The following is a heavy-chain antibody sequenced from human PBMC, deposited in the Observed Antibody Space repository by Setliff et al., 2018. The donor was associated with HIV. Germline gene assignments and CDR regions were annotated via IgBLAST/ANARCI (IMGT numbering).Heavy chain of an antibody. CDR1: GFTFSSYW. Sequence: LRLSCAASGFTFSSYWMSWVRQIPGMGLEWIGYIYYSGTTYYNPSLKSRAAMSVDTSKNQFSLKLSSVTAADTAVYYCARDTNLLDYNFWSGYSRGWFDPWGQGTLVTVSS. D-gene: IGHD3-3*01. CDR3: ARDTNLLDYNFWSGYSRGWFDP. CDR2: IYYSGTT. J-gene: IGHJ5*02. V-gene: IGHV4-31*02.